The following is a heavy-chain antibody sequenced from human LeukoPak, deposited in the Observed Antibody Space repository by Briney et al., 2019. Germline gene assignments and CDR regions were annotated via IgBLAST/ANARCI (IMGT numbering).Heavy chain of an antibody. CDR2: ISYDGSNK. CDR3: ARITVAVAPTG. CDR1: GFTFSSYA. V-gene: IGHV3-30-3*01. D-gene: IGHD6-19*01. J-gene: IGHJ4*02. Sequence: GGSLRLSCAASGFTFSSYAMRWVRQAPGKGLEWVAVISYDGSNKYYADSVKGRFTISRDNSRNTLYLQVNSLRAEDTAVYYCARITVAVAPTGWGQGTLVTVSS.